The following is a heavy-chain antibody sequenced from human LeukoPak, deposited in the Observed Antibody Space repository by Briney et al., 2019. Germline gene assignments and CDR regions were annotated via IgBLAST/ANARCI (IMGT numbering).Heavy chain of an antibody. CDR3: ARGGVVTNYYYYFMDV. J-gene: IGHJ6*03. CDR1: GFTFSTYS. D-gene: IGHD4-23*01. CDR2: ISSSSSYI. Sequence: NPGRSLRLSCAASGFTFSTYSMNWVRQAPGKGLEWVSSISSSSSYIYYADSVKGRFTISRDNAKNSLYLRMNSLRAEDTAVYYCARGGVVTNYYYYFMDVWGRGTTVTVSS. V-gene: IGHV3-21*01.